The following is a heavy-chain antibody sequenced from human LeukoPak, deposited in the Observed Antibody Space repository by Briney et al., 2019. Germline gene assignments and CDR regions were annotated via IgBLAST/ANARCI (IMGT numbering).Heavy chain of an antibody. J-gene: IGHJ4*02. CDR2: FDPEDGET. V-gene: IGHV1-24*01. D-gene: IGHD3-10*01. Sequence: ASVKVSCKVSGYTLTELPMHWVRQAPGKGLEWMGGFDPEDGETIYAQKFQGRVTMTEDTSTDTAYMELSSLTSDDTAVYYCATDLAMVRGVIGGDYWGQGTLVTASS. CDR1: GYTLTELP. CDR3: ATDLAMVRGVIGGDY.